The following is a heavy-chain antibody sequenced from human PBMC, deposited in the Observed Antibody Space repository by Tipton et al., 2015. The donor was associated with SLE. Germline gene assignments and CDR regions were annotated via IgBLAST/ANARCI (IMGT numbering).Heavy chain of an antibody. CDR1: GGSISSGSYY. Sequence: TLSLTCTVSGGSISSGSYYWSWIRQPAGKGLEWIGRIYTSGSTNYNPSLKSRVTISVDTSKNQFSLKLSSVTAADTAVYYCARDPPHGAFDIWGQGTMVTVSS. V-gene: IGHV4-61*02. CDR2: IYTSGST. CDR3: ARDPPHGAFDI. J-gene: IGHJ3*02.